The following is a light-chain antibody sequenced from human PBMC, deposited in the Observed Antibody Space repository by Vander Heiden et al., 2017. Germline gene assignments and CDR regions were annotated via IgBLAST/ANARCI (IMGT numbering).Light chain of an antibody. J-gene: IGLJ2*01. CDR2: DTN. CDR1: TSDSGNNY. CDR3: GTWDSSRSDGGIL. Sequence: SVLTQPTSVSAAPGHTVTNHCSGSTSDSGNNYVSWYQQLPGTAPRLLIYDTNKRPSGIPGRFSGSKSGTSATLGITGLQTEDEADYYCGTWDSSRSDGGILFGGGTKVTVL. V-gene: IGLV1-51*01.